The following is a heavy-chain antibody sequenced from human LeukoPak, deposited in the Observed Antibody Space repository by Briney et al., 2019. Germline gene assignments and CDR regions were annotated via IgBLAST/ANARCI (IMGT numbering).Heavy chain of an antibody. CDR3: ARQWFGDWGYYFDY. D-gene: IGHD3-10*01. Sequence: GGSLRLSCAASGFTFSNYNMNWVRQAPGKGLEWVSDIDTSSSTIYYADSVKGRFTISRDNAKNSLYLQMNSLRAEDTAIYYCARQWFGDWGYYFDYWGQGTLVTVSS. V-gene: IGHV3-48*01. CDR1: GFTFSNYN. CDR2: IDTSSSTI. J-gene: IGHJ4*02.